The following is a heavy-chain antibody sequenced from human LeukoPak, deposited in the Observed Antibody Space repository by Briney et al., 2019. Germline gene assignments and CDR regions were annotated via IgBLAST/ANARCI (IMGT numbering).Heavy chain of an antibody. J-gene: IGHJ4*02. V-gene: IGHV4-39*01. CDR1: GGSISSSSYY. Sequence: SETLSLTCTVSGGSISSSSYYWGWIRQPPGKGLEWIGSIYYSGSTYYNPSLKSRVTISVDTSKNQFSLKLSPVTAADTAVYYCARRSLGSGYSYGHFDYWGQGTLVTVSS. CDR3: ARRSLGSGYSYGHFDY. D-gene: IGHD5-18*01. CDR2: IYYSGST.